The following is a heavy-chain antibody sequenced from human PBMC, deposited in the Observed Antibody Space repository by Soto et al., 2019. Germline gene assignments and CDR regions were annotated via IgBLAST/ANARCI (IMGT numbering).Heavy chain of an antibody. CDR1: GYTFTSYG. D-gene: IGHD3-10*01. V-gene: IGHV1-18*04. CDR3: ARAALLWFGEPPEADAFDI. CDR2: ISAYNGNT. J-gene: IGHJ3*02. Sequence: ASVKVSCKASGYTFTSYGISWVRQAPGQGLERMGWISAYNGNTNYAQKLQGRVTMTTDTSTSTAYMELRSLRSDDTAVYYCARAALLWFGEPPEADAFDIWGQGTMVTVSS.